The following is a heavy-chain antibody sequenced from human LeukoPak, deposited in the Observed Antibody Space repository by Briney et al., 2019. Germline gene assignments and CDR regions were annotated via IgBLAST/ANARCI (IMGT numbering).Heavy chain of an antibody. CDR3: ARAQYYDILTGYYLFDY. D-gene: IGHD3-9*01. Sequence: GASVKVSCKASGYTFTSYYMHWVRQAPGQGLEWMGIINPSGGSTSYAQEFQGRVTMTRETSTSTVYMELSSLRSEDTAVYYCARAQYYDILTGYYLFDYWGQGTLVTVSS. CDR1: GYTFTSYY. CDR2: INPSGGST. V-gene: IGHV1-46*03. J-gene: IGHJ4*02.